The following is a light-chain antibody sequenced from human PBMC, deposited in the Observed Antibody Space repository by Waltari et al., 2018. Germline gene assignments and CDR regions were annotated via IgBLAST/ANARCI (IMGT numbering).Light chain of an antibody. Sequence: EIVLTQSPGTLSLSPGERATLSCRASQSVTSISLTWYQNKVGQAPRLLIYGTSSRATGIPDRFRGSVLGTEFTLTISRLEPEDFAVYYCHQYDGEVVTFGGGTKVEI. J-gene: IGKJ4*01. CDR2: GTS. CDR1: QSVTSIS. V-gene: IGKV3-20*01. CDR3: HQYDGEVVT.